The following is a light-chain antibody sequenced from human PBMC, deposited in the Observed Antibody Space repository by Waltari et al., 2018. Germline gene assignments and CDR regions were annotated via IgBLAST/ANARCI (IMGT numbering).Light chain of an antibody. CDR3: ASLDTNGKRYV. Sequence: SSELTQDPAVSVALGQTVRITCQGDSLRGYYPGWFQQKPGQAPVLVIYAKNKRPSGVPDRFTGSNSGNTASLTITGAQADNEAVYFCASLDTNGKRYVFGTGTKVTVL. V-gene: IGLV3-19*01. J-gene: IGLJ1*01. CDR2: AKN. CDR1: SLRGYY.